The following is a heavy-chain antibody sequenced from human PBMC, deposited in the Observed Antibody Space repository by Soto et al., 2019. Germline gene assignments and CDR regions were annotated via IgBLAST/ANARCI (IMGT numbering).Heavy chain of an antibody. CDR3: ATSSDTGYIFDF. CDR2: IKKDGSEE. D-gene: IGHD6-6*01. V-gene: IGHV3-7*01. CDR1: GFAFSSYW. Sequence: PGGSLRLSCGASGFAFSSYWMSWGRQAPGKGLEWVANIKKDGSEEYYVDPVKGRFTISRDSAKNSLYLKMNSLRAEDTAVYYCATSSDTGYIFDFWGQGTLVTVSS. J-gene: IGHJ4*02.